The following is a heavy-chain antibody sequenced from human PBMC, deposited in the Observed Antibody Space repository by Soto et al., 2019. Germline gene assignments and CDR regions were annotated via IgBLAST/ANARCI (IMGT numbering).Heavy chain of an antibody. V-gene: IGHV4-30-2*01. CDR3: ARAAYTSMVPYFDY. CDR1: GGSISSGGYS. Sequence: LSLTCAVSGGSISSGGYSWGWIRQPPGKGLEWIGYIYHSESAYYNPSLKSRVTISVDRSKNQFSLKLFSVTAADTAVYYCARAAYTSMVPYFDYWGQGTLVTVSS. CDR2: IYHSESA. J-gene: IGHJ4*02. D-gene: IGHD5-18*01.